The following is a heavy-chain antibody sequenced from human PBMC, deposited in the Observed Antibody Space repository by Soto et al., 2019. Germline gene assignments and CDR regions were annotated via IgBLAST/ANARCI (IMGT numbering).Heavy chain of an antibody. J-gene: IGHJ5*02. D-gene: IGHD3-22*01. CDR2: IYYSGST. CDR1: GGSISSGGYY. V-gene: IGHV4-31*03. CDR3: ARETYYYDSSGPKYNWFDP. Sequence: SETLSLTCTVSGGSISSGGYYWSWIRQHPGKGLEWIGYIYYSGSTYYNPSLKSRVTISVDTSKNQFSLKLSSVTAADTAVYYCARETYYYDSSGPKYNWFDPWGQGTLVTVSS.